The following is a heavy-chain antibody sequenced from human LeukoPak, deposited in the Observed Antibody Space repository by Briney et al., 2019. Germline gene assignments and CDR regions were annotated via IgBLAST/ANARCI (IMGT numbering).Heavy chain of an antibody. CDR1: GYTFTSYD. Sequence: ASVKVSCKASGYTFTSYDINWVRQATGQGLEWMGWMNPNSGNTGYAQKFQGRVTMTRDTSISTAHMELSSLRSEDTAVYYCARLSVTTDYYYYYMDVWGKGTTVTVSS. CDR2: MNPNSGNT. V-gene: IGHV1-8*01. CDR3: ARLSVTTDYYYYYMDV. J-gene: IGHJ6*03. D-gene: IGHD4-17*01.